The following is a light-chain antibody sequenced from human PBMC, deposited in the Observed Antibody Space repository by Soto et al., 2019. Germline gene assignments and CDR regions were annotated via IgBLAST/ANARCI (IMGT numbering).Light chain of an antibody. J-gene: IGKJ4*01. CDR2: GVS. CDR1: QSAGSN. CDR3: QQYNNWTPLT. V-gene: IGKV3-15*01. Sequence: EIVMTQSPATLSVSPGERATISCRASQSAGSNLAWYQQKPGQSPRLLIYGVSIRATGVPARFSASGSGTEFTLTISSLQSEDFAISYCQQYNNWTPLTFGGGTKVEIK.